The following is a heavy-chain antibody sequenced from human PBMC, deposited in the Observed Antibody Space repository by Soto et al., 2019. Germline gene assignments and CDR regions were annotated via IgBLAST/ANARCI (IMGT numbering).Heavy chain of an antibody. CDR1: GGSISSPNFY. Sequence: TLSLTCTVSGGSISSPNFYWSWIRQHPGKGLEWIGYIYYSGSTYYNPSLKSRVTISVDTSKNQFSLKLSSVTAADTAVYYCARERPDGARLDPWGQGTLVTVSS. V-gene: IGHV4-30-4*08. J-gene: IGHJ5*02. D-gene: IGHD6-6*01. CDR2: IYYSGST. CDR3: ARERPDGARLDP.